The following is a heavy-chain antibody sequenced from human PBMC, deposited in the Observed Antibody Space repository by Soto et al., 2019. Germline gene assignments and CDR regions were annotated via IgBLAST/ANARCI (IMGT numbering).Heavy chain of an antibody. Sequence: QVQLVESGGGVVQPGRSLRLSCAASGFTFSSYGMHWVRQAPGKGLEWVAVIWYDGSNKYYADSVKGRFTISRDNSKNTLYLQMNSLRAEDTAVYYCARDGTRGYRRPYGMDVWGQGTTVTVSS. CDR1: GFTFSSYG. V-gene: IGHV3-33*01. CDR3: ARDGTRGYRRPYGMDV. D-gene: IGHD5-18*01. CDR2: IWYDGSNK. J-gene: IGHJ6*02.